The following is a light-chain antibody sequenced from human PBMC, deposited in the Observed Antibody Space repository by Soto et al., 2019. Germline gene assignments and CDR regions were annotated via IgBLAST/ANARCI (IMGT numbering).Light chain of an antibody. CDR2: GAS. Sequence: ETVLTQSPGSLSLSPGERATLSCRASQSVSNNYLAWYQQKPGQAPRLLIYGASSRATGIPDRFSGSGSATDFTLTISRLEPEDFAVYYCQQYNSWPTFGGGTKVEIK. CDR1: QSVSNNY. CDR3: QQYNSWPT. J-gene: IGKJ4*01. V-gene: IGKV3-20*01.